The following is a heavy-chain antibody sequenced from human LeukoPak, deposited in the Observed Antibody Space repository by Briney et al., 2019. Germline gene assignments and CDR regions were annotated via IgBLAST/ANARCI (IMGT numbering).Heavy chain of an antibody. CDR1: GGSISSYY. V-gene: IGHV4-59*12. D-gene: IGHD6-13*01. J-gene: IGHJ4*02. Sequence: TSETLSLTCTVSGGSISSYYWSWIRQPPGKGLVWIGYIYYSGSTNYNPSLKSRITMSVDTSKNQFSLKLSSVTVADTAVYYCARELAAAGTFNYWGQGTLVTVSS. CDR2: IYYSGST. CDR3: ARELAAAGTFNY.